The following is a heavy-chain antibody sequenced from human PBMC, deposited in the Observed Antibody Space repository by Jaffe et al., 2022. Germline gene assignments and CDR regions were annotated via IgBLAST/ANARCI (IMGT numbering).Heavy chain of an antibody. Sequence: EVQLVESGGGLVRPGGSLKLSCAASGFTFSGSPIHWVRQASGKGLEWVGHIKSKADSYATAYAASVKGRFSVSRDDSKNTAYLQMNSLGTEDTAVYYCTSPSDGWGQGTLVTVSS. V-gene: IGHV3-73*02. J-gene: IGHJ4*02. CDR1: GFTFSGSP. CDR3: TSPSDG. CDR2: IKSKADSYAT.